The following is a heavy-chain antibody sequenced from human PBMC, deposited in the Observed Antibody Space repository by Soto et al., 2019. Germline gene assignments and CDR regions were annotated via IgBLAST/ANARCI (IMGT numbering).Heavy chain of an antibody. CDR2: IYYSGST. CDR3: AREKYNWFDP. CDR1: GGSVSSGSYY. Sequence: SETLSLTCTVSGGSVSSGSYYWSWIRQPPGKGLEWIGYIYYSGSTNYNPSLKSRVTISVDTSKNQFSLKLSSVTAADTAVYYCAREKYNWFDPWGQGTLVTVSS. J-gene: IGHJ5*02. V-gene: IGHV4-61*01.